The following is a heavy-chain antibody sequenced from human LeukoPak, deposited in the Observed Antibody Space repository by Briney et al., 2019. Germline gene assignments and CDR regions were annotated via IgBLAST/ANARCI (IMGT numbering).Heavy chain of an antibody. CDR3: ARAHYDSSGYYD. V-gene: IGHV1-69*04. J-gene: IGHJ4*02. Sequence: GASVKVSCKASGGTFSSYAISWVRQAPGQGLEWMGRFIPNLGIANYAQKFQGRVTITADKSTSTAYMELSSLRSEDTAVYYCARAHYDSSGYYDWGQGTLVTVSS. CDR1: GGTFSSYA. D-gene: IGHD3-22*01. CDR2: FIPNLGIA.